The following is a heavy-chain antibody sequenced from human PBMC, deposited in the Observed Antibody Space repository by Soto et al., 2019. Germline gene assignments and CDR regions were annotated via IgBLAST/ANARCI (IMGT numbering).Heavy chain of an antibody. V-gene: IGHV4-59*12. J-gene: IGHJ4*02. CDR2: IFYSGGT. Sequence: PSETLSLTCTVSGDPISTYYWSWIRQPPGKGLQWIGYIFYSGGTAYNPSLKSRATISLDMSKKQISLKLSSVTTADTATYFCARLQLVQKVIDYWGQGTLVTVSS. D-gene: IGHD1-1*01. CDR3: ARLQLVQKVIDY. CDR1: GDPISTYY.